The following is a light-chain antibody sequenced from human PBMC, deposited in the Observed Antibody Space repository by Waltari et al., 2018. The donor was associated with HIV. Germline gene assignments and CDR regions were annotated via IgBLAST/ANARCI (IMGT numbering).Light chain of an antibody. Sequence: QSALTQPRSVSGSPGQSVTMSCSGTSSDVGGYKYVSRYQQHPGKAPKLLIYDVNKRPSGVSDRFSGSKSGNTASLTISGLQVEDEADYYCCSYAGSYTYVVLGGGTKLTVL. CDR2: DVN. V-gene: IGLV2-11*01. J-gene: IGLJ2*01. CDR1: SSDVGGYKY. CDR3: CSYAGSYTYVV.